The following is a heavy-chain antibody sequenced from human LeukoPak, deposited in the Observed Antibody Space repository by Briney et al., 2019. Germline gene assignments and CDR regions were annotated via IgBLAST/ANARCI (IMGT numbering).Heavy chain of an antibody. D-gene: IGHD6-13*01. CDR2: ISGSGGST. Sequence: GGSLRLSCAASGFTFSSYAMSWVRQAPGKGLEWVSAISGSGGSTYYADSVKGRFTISRDNSKNTLYLQMNSLRAEDTAIYYCAASGGSSSYYGDAFDIWGQGTMVTVSS. CDR1: GFTFSSYA. CDR3: AASGGSSSYYGDAFDI. J-gene: IGHJ3*02. V-gene: IGHV3-23*01.